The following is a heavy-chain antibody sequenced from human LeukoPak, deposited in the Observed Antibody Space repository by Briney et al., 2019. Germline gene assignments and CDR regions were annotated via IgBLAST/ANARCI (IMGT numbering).Heavy chain of an antibody. V-gene: IGHV4-59*01. CDR1: GGSISSYY. CDR2: IYYSGST. J-gene: IGHJ3*02. D-gene: IGHD3-10*01. Sequence: SETLSLTCTVSGGSISSYYWSWIRQPPGKGLEWIGYIYYSGSTNYNPSLKSRVTISVDTSKNQFSLKLSSVTAADTAVYYCARDRRSVTMVRGGGPGAFDIWGQGTMVTVSS. CDR3: ARDRRSVTMVRGGGPGAFDI.